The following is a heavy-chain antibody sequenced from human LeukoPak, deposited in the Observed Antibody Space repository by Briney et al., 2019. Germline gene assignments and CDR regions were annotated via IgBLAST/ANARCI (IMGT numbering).Heavy chain of an antibody. CDR2: IYSSGST. CDR3: ARDPSTFYFDY. Sequence: SETLSLTCTVSGGSISSYYWSWIRQPPGKGLEWIGYIYSSGSTDYNPSLKSRDTISVDTSKSQFSLKLSSVTAADTAIYYCARDPSTFYFDYWGQGALVTVSS. CDR1: GGSISSYY. J-gene: IGHJ4*02. D-gene: IGHD3-16*01. V-gene: IGHV4-59*01.